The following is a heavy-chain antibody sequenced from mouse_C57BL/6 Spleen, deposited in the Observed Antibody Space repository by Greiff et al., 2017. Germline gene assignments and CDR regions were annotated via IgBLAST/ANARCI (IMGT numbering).Heavy chain of an antibody. D-gene: IGHD2-2*01. Sequence: VQLQQPGTELVKPGASVKLSCKASGYTFTSYWMHWVKQRPGQGLEWIGNINPSNGGTNYNEKFKSKATLTVDKSSSTAYMQLSSLTSEDSAVYYCARGGYGYDPYFGYWGQGTTLTVSS. CDR3: ARGGYGYDPYFGY. CDR1: GYTFTSYW. CDR2: INPSNGGT. V-gene: IGHV1-53*01. J-gene: IGHJ2*01.